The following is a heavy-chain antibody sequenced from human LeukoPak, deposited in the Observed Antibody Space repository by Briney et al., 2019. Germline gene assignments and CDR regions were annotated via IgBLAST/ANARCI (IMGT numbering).Heavy chain of an antibody. CDR2: ISSDGDYT. Sequence: AGGSLRLSCAASGVTFSNYAMSWVRQAPGKGLEWVSTISSDGDYTYCADSVKGRFTISRDNSKKSLYLQMDSLRAEDTAIYYCAKGYITPPPATRLFDYWGQGTLVTVSS. J-gene: IGHJ4*02. CDR3: AKGYITPPPATRLFDY. V-gene: IGHV3-23*01. D-gene: IGHD5-12*01. CDR1: GVTFSNYA.